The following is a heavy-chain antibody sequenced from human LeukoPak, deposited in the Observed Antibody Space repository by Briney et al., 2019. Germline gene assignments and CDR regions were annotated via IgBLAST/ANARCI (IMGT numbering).Heavy chain of an antibody. CDR1: GGSISSGGYY. Sequence: PQTLSLTCTVSGGSISSGGYYWSWIRQHPGKGLEWIGYIYYSGSTYYNPSLKSRVTISVDTSKNQFSLKLSSVTAADTAVYYCARGGSSSSRVDYWGQGTLVTVSS. CDR2: IYYSGST. J-gene: IGHJ4*02. CDR3: ARGGSSSSRVDY. V-gene: IGHV4-31*03. D-gene: IGHD6-6*01.